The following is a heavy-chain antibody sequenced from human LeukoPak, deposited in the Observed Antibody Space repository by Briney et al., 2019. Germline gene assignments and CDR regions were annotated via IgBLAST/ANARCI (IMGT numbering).Heavy chain of an antibody. J-gene: IGHJ3*02. CDR3: ARDLFLNIVVVPAAIGSSSAFDI. V-gene: IGHV1-69*04. CDR2: INPILGIA. Sequence: GSSVKVSCKASGGTFSSYTISWVRQAPGQGLEWMGRINPILGIANYAQKFQGRVTITADKSTSTAYMELSSLRSEDTAVYYCARDLFLNIVVVPAAIGSSSAFDIWGQGTMVTVSS. CDR1: GGTFSSYT. D-gene: IGHD2-2*02.